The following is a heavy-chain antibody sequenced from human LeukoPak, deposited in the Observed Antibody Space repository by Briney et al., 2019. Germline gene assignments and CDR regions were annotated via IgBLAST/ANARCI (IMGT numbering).Heavy chain of an antibody. CDR2: IYYSGST. CDR3: ARHPQRSLGVTTSGPYYYAMDV. Sequence: SETLSLTCTVSGGSISSYFWSWIRQPPGTGLEWIGYIYYSGSTNYNPSLNSRVTISVDTSKNQFSLKLSSVTAADTAVFYCARHPQRSLGVTTSGPYYYAMDVWGQGTTVTVSS. CDR1: GGSISSYF. V-gene: IGHV4-59*08. J-gene: IGHJ6*02. D-gene: IGHD2-21*02.